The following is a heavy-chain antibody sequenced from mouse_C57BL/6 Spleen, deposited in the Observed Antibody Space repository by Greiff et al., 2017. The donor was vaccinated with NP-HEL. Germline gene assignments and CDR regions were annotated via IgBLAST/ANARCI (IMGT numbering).Heavy chain of an antibody. CDR3: AREGLLRSYYAMDY. CDR2: IHPNSGST. Sequence: VQLQQSGAELVKPGASVKLSCKASGYTFTSYWMHWVKQRPGQGLEWIGMIHPNSGSTNYNEKFKSKATLTVDKSSSTAYMQLSSLTSEDSAVYYCAREGLLRSYYAMDYWGQGTSVTVSS. CDR1: GYTFTSYW. J-gene: IGHJ4*01. D-gene: IGHD1-1*01. V-gene: IGHV1-64*01.